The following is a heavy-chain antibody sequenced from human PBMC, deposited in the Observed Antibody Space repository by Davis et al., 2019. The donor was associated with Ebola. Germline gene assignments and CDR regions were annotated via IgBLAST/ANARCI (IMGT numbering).Heavy chain of an antibody. CDR2: IRYDGSNK. Sequence: GGSLRLSCAASGFTFSFGGMHWVRQAPAKGLEWVAFIRYDGSNKFYADSVKGRFTISRDNSKNTLFLQMNSLRTEDTAVYYCAKAFDYFDTAGPFDNWGQGTLVTVSS. J-gene: IGHJ4*02. V-gene: IGHV3-30*02. CDR3: AKAFDYFDTAGPFDN. D-gene: IGHD3-22*01. CDR1: GFTFSFGG.